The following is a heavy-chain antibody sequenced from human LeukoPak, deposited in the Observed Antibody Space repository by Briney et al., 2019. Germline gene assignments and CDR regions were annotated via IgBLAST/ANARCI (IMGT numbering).Heavy chain of an antibody. D-gene: IGHD3-10*01. J-gene: IGHJ3*02. CDR3: AKDRDGAFDI. Sequence: PGRSLRLSCAASGFTFSSYGMHWVSQAPGNGLEWVAVISYEGSNKYYADSVKGRFTISRQNSKNMLYLQMNGLRAEDTAVYYGAKDRDGAFDIWGQGTMVTISS. CDR1: GFTFSSYG. CDR2: ISYEGSNK. V-gene: IGHV3-30*18.